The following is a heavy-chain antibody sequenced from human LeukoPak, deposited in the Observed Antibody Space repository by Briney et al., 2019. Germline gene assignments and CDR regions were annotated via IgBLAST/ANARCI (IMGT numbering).Heavy chain of an antibody. CDR1: GFTFSSYA. CDR2: ISYDGSNK. J-gene: IGHJ4*02. D-gene: IGHD3-9*01. V-gene: IGHV3-30*04. Sequence: PGGSLRLSCAASGFTFSSYAMHWVRQAPGKGLEWVAVISYDGSNKYYADSVKGRFTISRDNSKNTLYLQMNSLRAEDTAVYYCAGYYDILTGLDYWGQGTLVTVSS. CDR3: AGYYDILTGLDY.